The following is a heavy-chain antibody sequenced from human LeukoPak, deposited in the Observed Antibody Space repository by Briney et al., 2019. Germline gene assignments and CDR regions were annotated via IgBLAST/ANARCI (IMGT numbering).Heavy chain of an antibody. J-gene: IGHJ5*02. V-gene: IGHV3-21*01. CDR2: ISSSSSYI. CDR1: GFTLSSYS. D-gene: IGHD3-10*01. CDR3: ARALSGPNWFDP. Sequence: KSGGSLRLSCAASGFTLSSYSMNWVRQAPGKGLEWVSSISSSSSYIYYADSVKGRFTISRDNAKNSLYLQMNSLRAEDTAVYYCARALSGPNWFDPWGQGTLVTVSS.